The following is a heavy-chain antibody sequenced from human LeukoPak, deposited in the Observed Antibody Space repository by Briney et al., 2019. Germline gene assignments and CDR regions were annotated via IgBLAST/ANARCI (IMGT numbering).Heavy chain of an antibody. V-gene: IGHV1-69*05. Sequence: SVKVSCKASGGTFSSHGFSWVRQAPGQGLEWMGGIIPIFGTTNCAQKFQGRVTITTDDSTSTGYMELSSLRSEDTAVYYCARRWPHSSGYYLFDYWGQGTLVTVSS. J-gene: IGHJ4*02. CDR3: ARRWPHSSGYYLFDY. D-gene: IGHD3-22*01. CDR2: IIPIFGTT. CDR1: GGTFSSHG.